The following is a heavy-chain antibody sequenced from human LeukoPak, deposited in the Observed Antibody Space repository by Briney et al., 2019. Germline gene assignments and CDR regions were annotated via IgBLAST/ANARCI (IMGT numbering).Heavy chain of an antibody. CDR3: AKGARGVKAASDY. CDR2: ISWNSGSI. J-gene: IGHJ4*02. CDR1: GFTFDDYA. V-gene: IGHV3-9*01. Sequence: GGSLRLSCAASGFTFDDYAMHWVRQAPGKGLEWVSGISWNSGSIGYADSVKGRFTISRDNAKNSLYLQMNSLRAEDTALYYCAKGARGVKAASDYWGQGTLVTVSS. D-gene: IGHD3-10*01.